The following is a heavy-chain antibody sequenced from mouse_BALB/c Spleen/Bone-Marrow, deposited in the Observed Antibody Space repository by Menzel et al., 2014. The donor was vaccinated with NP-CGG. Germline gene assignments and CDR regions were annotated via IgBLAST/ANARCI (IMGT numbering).Heavy chain of an antibody. Sequence: EVQLQQSGGGLVQPGGSLKLSCAASGFDFSTFWMSRVRQAPGKGLEWIGEINPDRSTINYRPSLKDKFIISRDNAKNTLYLLLSKVRSEDTALYYCARLHYYGYGAYWGQGTLVTVS. D-gene: IGHD1-2*01. CDR3: ARLHYYGYGAY. J-gene: IGHJ3*01. CDR1: GFDFSTFW. CDR2: INPDRSTI. V-gene: IGHV4-1*02.